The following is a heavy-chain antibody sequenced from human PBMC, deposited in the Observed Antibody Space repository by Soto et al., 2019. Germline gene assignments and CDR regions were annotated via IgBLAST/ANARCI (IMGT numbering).Heavy chain of an antibody. J-gene: IGHJ4*02. CDR3: AGNYGSGYRAFDS. Sequence: QVQLVQSGAEVKSAGSSVKVSCKASGDTFNFYSINWVRQAPGLGLEWVGRVNPILSMSNYAQRFQGRVTMTADTSTGTAYMEQRSLGAEDTAIYYCAGNYGSGYRAFDSWGQGALVTVSS. CDR1: GDTFNFYS. V-gene: IGHV1-69*02. CDR2: VNPILSMS. D-gene: IGHD3-10*01.